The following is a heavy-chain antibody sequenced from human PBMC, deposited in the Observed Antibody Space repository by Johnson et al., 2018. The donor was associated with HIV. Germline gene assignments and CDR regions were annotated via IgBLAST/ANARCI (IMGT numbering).Heavy chain of an antibody. CDR1: GFTFNSYG. Sequence: QVQLVESGGGVVQPGGSLRLSCAASGFTFNSYGMHWVRQAPGKGLEWVAVIWYDGSNKYYADSVKGRFTISRDNSKNTLYLQMNSLRAEDTAVYYCARDWGLYSSGWYVDAFDIWGQGTMVTVSS. J-gene: IGHJ3*02. CDR3: ARDWGLYSSGWYVDAFDI. V-gene: IGHV3-33*01. D-gene: IGHD6-19*01. CDR2: IWYDGSNK.